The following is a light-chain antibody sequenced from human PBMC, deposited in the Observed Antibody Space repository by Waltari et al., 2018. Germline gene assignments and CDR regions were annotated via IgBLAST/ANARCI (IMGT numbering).Light chain of an antibody. CDR1: SRDVGGYNY. V-gene: IGLV2-14*01. Sequence: QSALTQPASVSGSPGQSITISCTGTSRDVGGYNYVSWYQQHPGKAPKLMIYDVSYRPSGVSNRFSGSKSGNTASLTISGLQAEDEADYYGSSYTSSSTVIFGGGTNLTVL. J-gene: IGLJ2*01. CDR2: DVS. CDR3: SSYTSSSTVI.